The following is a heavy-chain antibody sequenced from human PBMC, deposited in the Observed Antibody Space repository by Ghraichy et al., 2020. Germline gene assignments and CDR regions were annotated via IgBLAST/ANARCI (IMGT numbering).Heavy chain of an antibody. CDR3: ASRGWSAFDY. CDR1: GFTFSSYA. CDR2: ISGSGGST. Sequence: GGSLRLSCAASGFTFSSYAMRWVRQAPGKGLEWVSAISGSGGSTYYADSVKGRFTISRDNSKNTLYLQMNSLRAEDTAVYYCASRGWSAFDYWGQGTLVTVSS. V-gene: IGHV3-23*01. D-gene: IGHD6-19*01. J-gene: IGHJ4*02.